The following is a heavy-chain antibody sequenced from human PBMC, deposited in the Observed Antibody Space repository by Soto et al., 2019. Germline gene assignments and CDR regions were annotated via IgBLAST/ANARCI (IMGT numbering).Heavy chain of an antibody. Sequence: QVQLQESGPGLVKPSETLSLTCTVSGGSISSYYWSWIRQPPGKGLEWIGYIYYSGSTNYNPSLKSRVPISVDTSKNQFSLKLSSVTAADTAVYYCARLPASSDAFDIWGQGTMVTVSS. CDR1: GGSISSYY. V-gene: IGHV4-59*08. D-gene: IGHD6-13*01. CDR2: IYYSGST. CDR3: ARLPASSDAFDI. J-gene: IGHJ3*02.